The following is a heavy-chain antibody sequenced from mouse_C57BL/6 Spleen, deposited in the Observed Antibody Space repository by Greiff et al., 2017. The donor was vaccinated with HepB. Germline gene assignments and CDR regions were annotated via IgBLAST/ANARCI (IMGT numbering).Heavy chain of an antibody. CDR1: GYTFTSYW. CDR3: ARGTGITTVKAMDY. Sequence: QVQLQQPGAELVKPGASVKLSCKASGYTFTSYWMQWVKQRPGQGLEWIGEIDPSDSYTNYNQKFKGKATLTVDTSSSTAYMQLSSLTSEDSAVYYCARGTGITTVKAMDYWGQGTSVTVSS. D-gene: IGHD1-1*01. V-gene: IGHV1-50*01. CDR2: IDPSDSYT. J-gene: IGHJ4*01.